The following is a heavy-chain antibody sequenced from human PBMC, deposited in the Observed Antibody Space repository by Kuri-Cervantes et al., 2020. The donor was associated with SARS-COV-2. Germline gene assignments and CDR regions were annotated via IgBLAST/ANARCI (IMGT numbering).Heavy chain of an antibody. D-gene: IGHD5-18*01. V-gene: IGHV1-69*05. CDR1: GGTFSSYA. CDR3: ATGPPVDTATWFDP. J-gene: IGHJ5*02. CDR2: IIPIFGTA. Sequence: SVKVSCKASGGTFSSYAISWVRQAPGQGLEWMGGIIPIFGTANYAQKLQGRVTMTTDTSTSTAYMELRSLRSDDTAVYYCATGPPVDTATWFDPWGQGTLVTVSS.